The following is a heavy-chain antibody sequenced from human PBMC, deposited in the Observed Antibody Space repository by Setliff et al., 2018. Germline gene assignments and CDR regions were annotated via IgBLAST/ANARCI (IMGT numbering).Heavy chain of an antibody. CDR3: ARINFYVSSGYYYAPEL. CDR2: INNYSFKT. Sequence: ASVKVSCKASGYTFTNYGITWVRQAPGRGLEWMGWINNYSFKTTYAQKFLDRVTITTDTSATTAYMELGSLRSDDTAVYYCARINFYVSSGYYYAPELWSQGTLVTVSS. V-gene: IGHV1-18*01. CDR1: GYTFTNYG. J-gene: IGHJ4*02. D-gene: IGHD3-22*01.